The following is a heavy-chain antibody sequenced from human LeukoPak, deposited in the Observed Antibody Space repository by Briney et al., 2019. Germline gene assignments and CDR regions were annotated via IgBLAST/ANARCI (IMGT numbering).Heavy chain of an antibody. J-gene: IGHJ6*03. CDR1: GFTFSSYS. CDR2: ISSSSSTI. D-gene: IGHD2-2*01. V-gene: IGHV3-48*01. CDR3: ARLVVPSYYMDV. Sequence: SGGSLRLSCAAPGFTFSSYSMNWVRQAPGKGLEWVSYISSSSSTIHYADSVKGRFTISRDNAKNSLYLQMNSLRAEDTAVYYCARLVVPSYYMDVWGKGTTVTVSS.